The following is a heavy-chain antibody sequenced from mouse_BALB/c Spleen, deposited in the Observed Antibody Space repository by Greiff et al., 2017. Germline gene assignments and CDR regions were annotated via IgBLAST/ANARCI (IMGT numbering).Heavy chain of an antibody. J-gene: IGHJ1*01. CDR3: ARGGWLRRRDV. CDR1: GYTFSSYW. CDR2: ILPGSGST. D-gene: IGHD2-2*01. Sequence: QVQLQQSGAELMKPGASVKISCKATGYTFSSYWIEWVKQRPGHGLEWIGEILPGSGSTNYNEKFKGKATFTADTSSNTAYMQLSSLTSEDSAVYYCARGGWLRRRDVWGAGTTVTVSS. V-gene: IGHV1-9*01.